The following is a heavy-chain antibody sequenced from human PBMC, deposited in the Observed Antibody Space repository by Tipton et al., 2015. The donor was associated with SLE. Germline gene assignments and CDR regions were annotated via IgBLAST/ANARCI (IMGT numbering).Heavy chain of an antibody. V-gene: IGHV4-34*01. CDR3: ARGRRSYGTGYYFDY. CDR1: RGSFSGYY. CDR2: TTHSGKT. Sequence: TLSLTCAVYRGSFSGYYWSWIRRPPGKGLEWIGETTHSGKTNYNPSLKSRVTISADTSKNQFSLKLTSVTVADTAVYYCARGRRSYGTGYYFDYWGQGTLVPVSS. J-gene: IGHJ4*02. D-gene: IGHD3-16*01.